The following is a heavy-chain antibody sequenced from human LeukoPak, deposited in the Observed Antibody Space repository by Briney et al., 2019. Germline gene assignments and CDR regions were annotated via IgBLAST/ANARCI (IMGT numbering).Heavy chain of an antibody. CDR3: ARDRPPSSIAVAPPEYYYYMDV. J-gene: IGHJ6*03. Sequence: PSETLSLTCTVSGGSVSNYYWSWIRQPAGKGLEWIGRIYSIGTTKYNPSLKSRVTMSEDTSKNQVSLKLSSVTAADTAVYYCARDRPPSSIAVAPPEYYYYMDVWGKGTTVTVSS. D-gene: IGHD6-13*01. CDR1: GGSVSNYY. V-gene: IGHV4-4*07. CDR2: IYSIGTT.